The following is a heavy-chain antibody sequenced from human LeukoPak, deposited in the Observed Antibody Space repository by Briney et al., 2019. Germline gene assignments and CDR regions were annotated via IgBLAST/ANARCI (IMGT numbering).Heavy chain of an antibody. CDR2: IKSKTDGGTT. Sequence: GGSLRLSCAASGFTFSNAWMSWVRQAPGKGLEWVGRIKSKTDGGTTDYAAPVKGRFTISRDDSKNTLYLQMNSLKTEDTAVYYCTTGGYDSSGYLGHFQHWGQGTLVTVSS. V-gene: IGHV3-15*01. J-gene: IGHJ1*01. D-gene: IGHD3-22*01. CDR1: GFTFSNAW. CDR3: TTGGYDSSGYLGHFQH.